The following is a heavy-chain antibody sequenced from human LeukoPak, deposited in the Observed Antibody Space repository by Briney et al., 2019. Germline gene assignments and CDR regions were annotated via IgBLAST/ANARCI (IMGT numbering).Heavy chain of an antibody. J-gene: IGHJ3*02. CDR3: ARDDYGGNPGAFDI. CDR1: GGFISSYY. Sequence: SETLSLTCTVSGGFISSYYWSWIRQPPGKGLEWIGYIYYSGSTNYNPSLKSRVTISVDTSKNQFSLKLSSVTAADTAVYYCARDDYGGNPGAFDIWGQGTMVTVSS. CDR2: IYYSGST. V-gene: IGHV4-59*01. D-gene: IGHD4-23*01.